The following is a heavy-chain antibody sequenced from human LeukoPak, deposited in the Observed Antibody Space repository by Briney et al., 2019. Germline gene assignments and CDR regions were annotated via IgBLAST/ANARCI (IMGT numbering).Heavy chain of an antibody. V-gene: IGHV1-2*02. D-gene: IGHD3-22*01. J-gene: IGHJ3*02. CDR2: INPNSGGT. CDR1: GYTFTDSY. CDR3: ARYFYDSSGSSSDAFDI. Sequence: ASVKVSCKASGYTFTDSYIHWVRQAPGQGLEWMGFINPNSGGTDYAQKFQGRVTMTRDTSIYTAYMELSSLRSDDTAVYYCARYFYDSSGSSSDAFDIWGQGTMVTVSS.